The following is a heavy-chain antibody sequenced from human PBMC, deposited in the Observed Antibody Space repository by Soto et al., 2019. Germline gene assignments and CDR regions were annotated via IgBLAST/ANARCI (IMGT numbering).Heavy chain of an antibody. Sequence: GGSLRLSCAASGFTFGSYAMSWVRQAPGKGLEWVSAISGSGGSTYYADSVKGRFTISRDNSKNTLYLQMNSLRAEDTAVYYCAKGLVGATHYYYYGMDVWGQGTTVTVSS. CDR2: ISGSGGST. CDR3: AKGLVGATHYYYYGMDV. J-gene: IGHJ6*02. CDR1: GFTFGSYA. D-gene: IGHD1-26*01. V-gene: IGHV3-23*01.